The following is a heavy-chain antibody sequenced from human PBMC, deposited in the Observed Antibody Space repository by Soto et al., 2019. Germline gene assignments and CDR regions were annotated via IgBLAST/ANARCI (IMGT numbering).Heavy chain of an antibody. J-gene: IGHJ2*01. CDR2: IYYSGST. V-gene: IGHV4-59*08. Sequence: SETLSLTCTVAGGSISSYDWSWIRQPPGKELEWIGYIYYSGSTNYNPSLKSRVTISVDTSKNQFSLKLSSVTAADTAVYYCARFNWYFDLRGRGTLVTVSS. CDR1: GGSISSYD. CDR3: ARFNWYFDL.